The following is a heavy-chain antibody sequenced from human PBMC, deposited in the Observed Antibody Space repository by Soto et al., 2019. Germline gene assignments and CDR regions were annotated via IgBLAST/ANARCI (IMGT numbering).Heavy chain of an antibody. D-gene: IGHD6-13*01. J-gene: IGHJ5*02. Sequence: GGSLRLSCAASGFTFSSYSMNWVRQAPGKGPEWVSSISSSSSYIYYADSVKGRFTISRDNAKNSLYLQMNSLRAEDTAVYYCARTRRAALNWFDPWGLGTLVTVSS. CDR1: GFTFSSYS. CDR3: ARTRRAALNWFDP. CDR2: ISSSSSYI. V-gene: IGHV3-21*01.